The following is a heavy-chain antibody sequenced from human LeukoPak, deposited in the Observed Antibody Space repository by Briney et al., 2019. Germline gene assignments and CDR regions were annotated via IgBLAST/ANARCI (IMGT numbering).Heavy chain of an antibody. D-gene: IGHD3-10*01. CDR1: GFTFTTYW. CDR2: INQDGTEK. CDR3: AKVAKYYYGSETYYFFEH. V-gene: IGHV3-7*01. J-gene: IGHJ4*02. Sequence: PGGSLRLSCAASGFTFTTYWMSWVRQAPGKGLEWGANINQDGTEKYYVDSVKGRFTISRDNAKNSLDLQMNSLRVEDTAVYYCAKVAKYYYGSETYYFFEHWGQGTPVTASS.